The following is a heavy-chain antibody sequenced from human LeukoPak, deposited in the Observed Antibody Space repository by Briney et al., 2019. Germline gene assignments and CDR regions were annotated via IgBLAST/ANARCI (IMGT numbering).Heavy chain of an antibody. D-gene: IGHD3-3*01. CDR2: IYTSGST. CDR3: ARRPAYYDFWSRSDAFDI. CDR1: GGSISSGSYY. J-gene: IGHJ3*02. Sequence: KPSQTLSLTCTVSGGSISSGSYYWSWIRQPAGKGLEWIGRIYTSGSTNYNPSLKSRVTISVDTSKNQFSLKPSSVTAADTAVYYCARRPAYYDFWSRSDAFDIWGQGTMVTVSS. V-gene: IGHV4-61*02.